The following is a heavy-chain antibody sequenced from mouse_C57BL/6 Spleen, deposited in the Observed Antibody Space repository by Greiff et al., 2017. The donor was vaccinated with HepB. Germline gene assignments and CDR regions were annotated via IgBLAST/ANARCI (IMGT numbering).Heavy chain of an antibody. CDR3: DTGAYDYYVPYYLDY. J-gene: IGHJ2*01. D-gene: IGHD2-4*01. CDR2: IDPENGDT. V-gene: IGHV14-4*01. CDR1: GFNIKDDY. Sequence: EVQLQQSGAELVRPGASVKLSCTASGFNIKDDYMHWVNQRPEQGLEWIGWIDPENGDTEYASKFQGKATITADTSSNTAYLQLSSLTSGDTAVYSCDTGAYDYYVPYYLDYWGQGNTRTVSS.